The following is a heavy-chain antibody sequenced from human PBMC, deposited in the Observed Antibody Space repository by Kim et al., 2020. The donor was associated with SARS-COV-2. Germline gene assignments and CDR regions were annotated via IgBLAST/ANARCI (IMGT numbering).Heavy chain of an antibody. V-gene: IGHV1-24*01. CDR2: FDPEDGET. CDR1: GYTLTELS. Sequence: ASVKVSCKVSGYTLTELSMHWVRQAPGKGLEWMGGFDPEDGETIYAQKFQGRVTMTEDTSTDTAYMELSSLRSEDTAVYYCATNYDYVWGSYRHFDYWGQGTLVTVSS. D-gene: IGHD3-16*02. CDR3: ATNYDYVWGSYRHFDY. J-gene: IGHJ4*02.